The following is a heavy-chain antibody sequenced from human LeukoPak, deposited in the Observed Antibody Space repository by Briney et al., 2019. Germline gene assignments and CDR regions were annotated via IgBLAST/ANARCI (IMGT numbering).Heavy chain of an antibody. V-gene: IGHV1-2*02. J-gene: IGHJ6*02. CDR3: ARGYCSSTSCYAITWDYYYYGMDV. CDR1: GYTFTGYY. D-gene: IGHD2-2*01. Sequence: ASVKVSCKASGYTFTGYYMHWVRQAPGQGLEWMGWINPNSGGTNYAQKFQGRVTMTRDTSISTAYMDLSRLRSDDTAVYYCARGYCSSTSCYAITWDYYYYGMDVWGQGTTVTVSS. CDR2: INPNSGGT.